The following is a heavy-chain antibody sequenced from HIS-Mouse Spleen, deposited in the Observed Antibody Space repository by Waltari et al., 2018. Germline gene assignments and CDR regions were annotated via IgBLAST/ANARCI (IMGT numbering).Heavy chain of an antibody. CDR3: ARGGGTTVVTRDYYYGMDV. CDR2: INPSGGST. J-gene: IGHJ6*02. D-gene: IGHD4-17*01. V-gene: IGHV1-46*01. CDR1: GYTFTSYY. Sequence: QVQLVQSGAEVKKPGASVKVSCKASGYTFTSYYMHWVPQANGQGPEWMGIINPSGGSTSYAQKFQGRVTMTRDTSTSTVYMELSSLRSEDTAVYYCARGGGTTVVTRDYYYGMDVWGQGTTVTVSS.